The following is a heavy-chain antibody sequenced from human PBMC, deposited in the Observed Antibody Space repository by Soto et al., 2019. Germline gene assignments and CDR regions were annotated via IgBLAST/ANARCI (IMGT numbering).Heavy chain of an antibody. CDR2: IFWDDDK. Sequence: SGPTLVNPTQTLTLTCTFSGFSLTTSGVGVGWIRQPPGKALEWLALIFWDDDKRHSPSLKSRLTITKDTSKSQVVLTMTNTDPGGTATYYCVLSFNYGSTTWHFEYWGQGTLVTFGS. D-gene: IGHD2-2*01. CDR1: GFSLTTSGVG. J-gene: IGHJ4*02. CDR3: VLSFNYGSTTWHFEY. V-gene: IGHV2-5*02.